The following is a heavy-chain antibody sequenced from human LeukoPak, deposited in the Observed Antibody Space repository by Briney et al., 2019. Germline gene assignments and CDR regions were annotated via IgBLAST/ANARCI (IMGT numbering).Heavy chain of an antibody. J-gene: IGHJ4*02. V-gene: IGHV4-39*07. CDR3: ARGDSGWYLGLGFDH. CDR2: IYYSGST. D-gene: IGHD6-19*01. CDR1: GGSISRSSYF. Sequence: PSETLSLTCNVSGGSISRSSYFWGWIRQPPGKGLEWIGTIYYSGSTYYNPSLKSRVTISIDTSKNQLSLKLNSVTAADTAVYYCARGDSGWYLGLGFDHWGQGTLVTVSS.